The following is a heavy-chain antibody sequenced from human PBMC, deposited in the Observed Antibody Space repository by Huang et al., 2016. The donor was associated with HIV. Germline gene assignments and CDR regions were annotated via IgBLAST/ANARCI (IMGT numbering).Heavy chain of an antibody. J-gene: IGHJ4*02. D-gene: IGHD2-15*01. CDR2: KNPNSGNT. CDR1: GYTFSNYE. V-gene: IGHV1-8*01. Sequence: QVQLVQSGAEVKKPGASVKVSCKASGYTFSNYEINWVRQAPGQGLEWMGWKNPNSGNTGYARKCQGRVTMTRSTSISTAYMELSRLRFEDTAVYYCATLPPVNYGRSGGRVRDYWGQGSLVTVSS. CDR3: ATLPPVNYGRSGGRVRDY.